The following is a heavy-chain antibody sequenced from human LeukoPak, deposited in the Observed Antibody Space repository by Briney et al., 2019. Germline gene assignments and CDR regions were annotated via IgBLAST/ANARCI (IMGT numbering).Heavy chain of an antibody. CDR2: ITNSGTYI. Sequence: GGSLRLSCAASGFTFSSYSMNWVRQVPGKGLEWVSSITNSGTYIYYADSVKGRFTISRDNAKNSLYLQMNSLRAEDTAVYYCARDDPYDILTSDYWGQGTLVTVSS. D-gene: IGHD3-9*01. V-gene: IGHV3-21*01. CDR3: ARDDPYDILTSDY. J-gene: IGHJ4*02. CDR1: GFTFSSYS.